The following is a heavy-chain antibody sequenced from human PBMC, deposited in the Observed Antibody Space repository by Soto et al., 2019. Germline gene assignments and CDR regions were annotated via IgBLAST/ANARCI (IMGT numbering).Heavy chain of an antibody. CDR3: ARWPQLEPRFDY. CDR1: GGSISSGGYD. Sequence: SETLTLTCTVSGGSISSGGYDWSWIRQHPGKGLEWIGYIYYSGSTYYNPSLKSRVTISVDTSKNQFSLKLSSVTAADTAAYYCARWPQLEPRFDYWGQGTLVTVSS. V-gene: IGHV4-31*03. CDR2: IYYSGST. D-gene: IGHD1-1*01. J-gene: IGHJ4*02.